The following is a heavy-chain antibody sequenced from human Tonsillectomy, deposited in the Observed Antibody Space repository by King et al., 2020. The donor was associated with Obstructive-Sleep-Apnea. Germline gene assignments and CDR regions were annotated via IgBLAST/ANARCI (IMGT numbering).Heavy chain of an antibody. CDR1: GGSISSYY. D-gene: IGHD1-1*01. CDR3: ARHSRPTGIAGY. V-gene: IGHV4-59*08. Sequence: VQLQESGPGLVKPSETLSLTCTVSGGSISSYYWSWIRQPPGKGLEWIGYIYNSETTKYNPSLKSRVTISVDTSKNQFSLKLGSVTAADPAVYYCARHSRPTGIAGYWGQGTLVTVSS. J-gene: IGHJ4*02. CDR2: IYNSETT.